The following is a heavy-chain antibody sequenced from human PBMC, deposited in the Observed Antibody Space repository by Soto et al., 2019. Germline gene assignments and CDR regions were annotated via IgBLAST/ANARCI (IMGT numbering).Heavy chain of an antibody. V-gene: IGHV4-59*01. CDR1: GGSISSYY. Sequence: QVQLQESGPGLVKPSETLSLTCTVSGGSISSYYWSWIRQPPGKGLEWIGYIYYSGSTNYNPSLKSRVTISVDTSKYQFSRKLSSVTAADTAVYYCARGHSSGWIDAFDIWGQGTMVTVSS. CDR2: IYYSGST. J-gene: IGHJ3*02. CDR3: ARGHSSGWIDAFDI. D-gene: IGHD6-19*01.